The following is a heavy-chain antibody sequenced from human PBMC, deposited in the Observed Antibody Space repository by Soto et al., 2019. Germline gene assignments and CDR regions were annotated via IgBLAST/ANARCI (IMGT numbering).Heavy chain of an antibody. CDR3: ARGTTVIDPYYFDY. CDR2: IYYSGST. D-gene: IGHD4-17*01. Sequence: QVQLQESGPGLVKPSQTLSLTCTVSGVSISSGGYYWSCIRQHPGKGLERIGYIYYSGSTYYNPSLKSQVTISVDTSKNQFSLKLSSVTAADTAVYYCARGTTVIDPYYFDYWGQGTLVTVSS. J-gene: IGHJ4*02. CDR1: GVSISSGGYY. V-gene: IGHV4-31*01.